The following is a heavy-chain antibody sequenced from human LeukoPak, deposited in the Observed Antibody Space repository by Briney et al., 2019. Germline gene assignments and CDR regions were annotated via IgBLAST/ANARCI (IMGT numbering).Heavy chain of an antibody. Sequence: GGSLRVSCAASGFTFTKYWMTWVRQAPGKGLEWVANIKQDGSERNYVDTVKGRFIISRDNAKNLLYLQMNGLRVEDTAVYYCARENWAPYDWGQGTLVTVSS. CDR2: IKQDGSER. J-gene: IGHJ4*02. CDR1: GFTFTKYW. CDR3: ARENWAPYD. V-gene: IGHV3-7*01. D-gene: IGHD3-3*01.